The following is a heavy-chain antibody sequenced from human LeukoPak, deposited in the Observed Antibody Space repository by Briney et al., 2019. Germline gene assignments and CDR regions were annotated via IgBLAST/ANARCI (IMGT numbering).Heavy chain of an antibody. D-gene: IGHD5-12*01. CDR1: GGSISSGSYY. CDR3: ARSDSGYDLAAFDY. V-gene: IGHV4-39*01. CDR2: IYYSGST. J-gene: IGHJ4*02. Sequence: SETLSLTCTVSGGSISSGSYYWSWIRQPAGKGLEWIGSIYYSGSTYYNPSLKSRVTISVDTSKNQFSLKLSSVTAADTAVYYCARSDSGYDLAAFDYWGQGTLVTVSS.